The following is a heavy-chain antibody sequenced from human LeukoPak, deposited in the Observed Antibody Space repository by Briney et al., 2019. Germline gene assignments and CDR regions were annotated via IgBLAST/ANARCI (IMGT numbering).Heavy chain of an antibody. Sequence: SETLSLTCTVSGGSISSYYWSWIRQPPGKGLEWIGYIYYSGSTNYNASLTDRVTISVDTSKNQFSLKLSSVTAADTAVYYCAREVGYCSGGSCYSYFDYWGQGTLVTVSS. V-gene: IGHV4-59*01. J-gene: IGHJ4*02. D-gene: IGHD2-15*01. CDR3: AREVGYCSGGSCYSYFDY. CDR1: GGSISSYY. CDR2: IYYSGST.